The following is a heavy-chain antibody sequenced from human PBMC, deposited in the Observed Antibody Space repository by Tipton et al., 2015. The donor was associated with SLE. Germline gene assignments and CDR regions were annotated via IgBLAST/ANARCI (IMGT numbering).Heavy chain of an antibody. Sequence: TLSLTCSVSGGSMSSHHWSWIRQSPGKALEWIGNIYYSGSTYYNPSLKRRVTMSLDRSKYQFSLRLTSVTAADTAVYYCTRVVAAGGGDWFDPWGQGTLVTVSS. V-gene: IGHV4-59*11. CDR1: GGSMSSHH. J-gene: IGHJ5*02. CDR3: TRVVAAGGGDWFDP. D-gene: IGHD6-13*01. CDR2: IYYSGST.